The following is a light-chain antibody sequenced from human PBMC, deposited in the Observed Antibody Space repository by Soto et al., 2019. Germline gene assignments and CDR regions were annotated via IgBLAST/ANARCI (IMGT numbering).Light chain of an antibody. CDR2: AAS. CDR1: QGISSW. CDR3: QQANSFPYT. Sequence: DIQMTQSPSSVSAAVGDRVTITCRARQGISSWLAWYQQKPGKAPKLVIYAASILQSGVQPRFSVTRSCTDSTPTNTSLLPEAFATYYYQQANSFPYTFGQRTNLDIK. V-gene: IGKV1D-12*01. J-gene: IGKJ2*01.